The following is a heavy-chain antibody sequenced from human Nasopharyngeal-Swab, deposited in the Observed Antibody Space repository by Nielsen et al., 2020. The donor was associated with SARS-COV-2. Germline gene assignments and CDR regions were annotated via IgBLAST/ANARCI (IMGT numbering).Heavy chain of an antibody. D-gene: IGHD6-13*01. CDR3: ATSPFSSSWYDASYYYGMDV. J-gene: IGHJ6*02. V-gene: IGHV3-11*01. Sequence: GESLKISCAASGFTFSDYYMSWIRQAPGKGLEWVSYISSSGSTIYYADSVKGRFTISRDNAKNSLYLQMNSLRAEDTALYYCATSPFSSSWYDASYYYGMDVWGQGTTVTVSS. CDR1: GFTFSDYY. CDR2: ISSSGSTI.